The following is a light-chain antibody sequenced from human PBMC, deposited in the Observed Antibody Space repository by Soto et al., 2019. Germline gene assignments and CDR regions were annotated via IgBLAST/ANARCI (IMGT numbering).Light chain of an antibody. CDR3: QQYYNTPPYT. CDR1: QNVLYKSNTENY. Sequence: DIVMTQSPDSLAVSLGERATINCKSSQNVLYKSNTENYLAWYQQKPVQTPKLLIYWSSTRKPGVPDRFSGRGSGSDFTLLISSLHVEDAAVYYCQQYYNTPPYTFGQGTKME. J-gene: IGKJ2*01. V-gene: IGKV4-1*01. CDR2: WSS.